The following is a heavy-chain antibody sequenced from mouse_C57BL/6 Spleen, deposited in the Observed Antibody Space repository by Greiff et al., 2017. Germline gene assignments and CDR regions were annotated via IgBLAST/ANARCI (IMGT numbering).Heavy chain of an antibody. CDR3: ARWHGCSYGYYFDY. J-gene: IGHJ2*01. CDR1: GYTFTSYG. D-gene: IGHD1-1*01. V-gene: IGHV1-81*01. Sequence: QVQLQQSGAELARPGASVKLSCKASGYTFTSYGISWVKQRTGQGLEWIGEIYPRSGNTYYNEKFKGKATLTADKSSSTAYMELRSLTSEDSAVYFCARWHGCSYGYYFDYWGQGTTLTVSS. CDR2: IYPRSGNT.